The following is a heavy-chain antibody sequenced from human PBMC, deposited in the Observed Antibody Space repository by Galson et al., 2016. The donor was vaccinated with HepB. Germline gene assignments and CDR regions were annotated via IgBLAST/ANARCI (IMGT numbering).Heavy chain of an antibody. Sequence: SLRLSCAASGFTVSGNYMSWVRQAPGKGLEWVSLIYSGGSTYYADSVKGRFTISRDSSKNTLYLQMNSLRAEDTAVYYCVREMIVGQYYYYAMDVWGQGTTVTVSS. CDR3: VREMIVGQYYYYAMDV. J-gene: IGHJ6*02. CDR1: GFTVSGNY. CDR2: IYSGGST. V-gene: IGHV3-53*01. D-gene: IGHD2-21*01.